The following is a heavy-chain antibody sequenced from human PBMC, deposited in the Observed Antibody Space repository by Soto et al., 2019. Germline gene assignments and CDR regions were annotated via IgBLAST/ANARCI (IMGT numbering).Heavy chain of an antibody. V-gene: IGHV3-7*01. CDR3: ARDLEGKQN. CDR1: GFTFSSSW. Sequence: GGSLRLSCVASGFTFSSSWMSWVRQPPGKGLEWVANINHDERERYYADSVKGRFTVSRDNAKNSLYLQMNSLRAEDTAVYYCARDLEGKQNWGQGTLVTVSS. J-gene: IGHJ4*02. CDR2: INHDERER. D-gene: IGHD1-1*01.